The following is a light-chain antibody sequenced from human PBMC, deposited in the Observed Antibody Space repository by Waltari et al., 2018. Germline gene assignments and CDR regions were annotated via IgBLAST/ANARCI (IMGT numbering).Light chain of an antibody. CDR2: GAS. V-gene: IGKV1-9*01. CDR3: QQYGDSPIT. J-gene: IGKJ5*01. CDR1: QGISSH. Sequence: IQLTQSPSSLSASVGDRVTITCRASQGISSHLAWYQQKPGKAPKLLTYGASTLQSGVPSRCSGSGSGTDFTLTISRLEPEDCAVYYCQQYGDSPITFGQGTRLEIK.